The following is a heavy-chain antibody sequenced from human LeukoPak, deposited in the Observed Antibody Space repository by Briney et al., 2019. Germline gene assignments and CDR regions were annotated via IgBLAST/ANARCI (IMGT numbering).Heavy chain of an antibody. CDR1: GNSVSGYY. CDR2: LYYSGST. V-gene: IGHV4-4*08. Sequence: SETLSLTCTVSGNSVSGYYWTWIRQPPGKGLEWIGYLYYSGSTNYNPSLKSRVTISVDTSKNQFSLKLSSVTAADTAVYYCAREDVGWELLGVDYWGQGTLVTVSS. J-gene: IGHJ4*02. D-gene: IGHD1-26*01. CDR3: AREDVGWELLGVDY.